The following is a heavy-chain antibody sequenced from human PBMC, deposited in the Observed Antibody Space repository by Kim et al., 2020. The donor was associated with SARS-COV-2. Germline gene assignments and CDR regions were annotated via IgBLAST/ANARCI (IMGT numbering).Heavy chain of an antibody. CDR2: INHSGST. V-gene: IGHV4-34*01. D-gene: IGHD3-10*01. CDR1: GGSFSGYY. CDR3: ARDHKEKIWFGELQDFYYYYGMDV. Sequence: SETLSLTCAVYGGSFSGYYWSWIRQPPGKGLEWIGEINHSGSTNYNPSLKSRVTISVDTSKNQFSLKLSSVTAADTAVYYCARDHKEKIWFGELQDFYYYYGMDVWGQGTTVTVSS. J-gene: IGHJ6*02.